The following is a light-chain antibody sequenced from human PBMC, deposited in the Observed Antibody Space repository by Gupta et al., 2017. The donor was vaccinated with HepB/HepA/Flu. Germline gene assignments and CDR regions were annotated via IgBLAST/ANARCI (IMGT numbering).Light chain of an antibody. J-gene: IGKJ2*01. V-gene: IGKV2-28*01. CDR2: LDS. Sequence: DIVMTHSPLSLLVTPGEPASISCRSSQSHLISNGYNYLDWYLQKPGQSPQLLIYLDSTRASGGPDRCSGSGSGTDFTLKISRVEAEDVGVYYCMQALQTPMFTFGQGTKLEIK. CDR3: MQALQTPMFT. CDR1: QSHLISNGYNY.